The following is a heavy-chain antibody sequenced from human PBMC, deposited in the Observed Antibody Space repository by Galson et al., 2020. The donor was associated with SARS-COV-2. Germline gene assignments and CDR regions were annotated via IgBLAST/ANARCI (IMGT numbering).Heavy chain of an antibody. CDR3: EKLAEGRRTSEDY. D-gene: IGHD1-7*01. CDR2: IYHNGTT. CDR1: RCPILYDY. J-gene: IGHJ4*02. V-gene: IGHV4-59*12. Sequence: ESSESLSLTCTASRCPILYDYLNWVRQSPGKGLEWIGSIYHNGTTNYNPSIRSRLTISLDPSKSRFFLNLVSVTAADTAMYYCEKLAEGRRTSEDYWGKGTLVTVSS.